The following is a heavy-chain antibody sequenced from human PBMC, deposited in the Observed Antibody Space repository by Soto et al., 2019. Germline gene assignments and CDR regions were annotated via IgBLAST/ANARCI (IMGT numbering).Heavy chain of an antibody. D-gene: IGHD3-22*01. CDR2: ISGSGGST. CDR1: GFTFSSYA. CDR3: ATLEGKCITMIVPCQPESRALCGMDV. J-gene: IGHJ6*02. V-gene: IGHV3-23*01. Sequence: GGSLRLSCAASGFTFSSYAMSWVRQAPGKGLEWVSAISGSGGSTYYADSVKGRFTISRDNSKNTLYLQTNSLRAEDKAVSYCATLEGKCITMIVPCQPESRALCGMDVWGQGTTVAVSS.